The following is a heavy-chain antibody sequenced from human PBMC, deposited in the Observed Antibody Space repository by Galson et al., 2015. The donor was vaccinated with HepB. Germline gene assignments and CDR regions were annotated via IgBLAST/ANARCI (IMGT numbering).Heavy chain of an antibody. CDR3: ARAEMTVSPFDY. CDR1: GGTFSSYA. Sequence: SVKVSCKASGGTFSSYAISWVRQAPGQGLEWMGRIIPILGIANYAQKFQGRVTITADKSTSTAYMELSSLRSEDTAVYYCARAEMTVSPFDYWGQGTLVTVSS. CDR2: IIPILGIA. V-gene: IGHV1-69*04. J-gene: IGHJ4*02. D-gene: IGHD5-24*01.